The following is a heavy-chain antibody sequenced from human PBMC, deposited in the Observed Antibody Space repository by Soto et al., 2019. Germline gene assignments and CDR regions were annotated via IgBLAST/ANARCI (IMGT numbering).Heavy chain of an antibody. D-gene: IGHD3-22*01. CDR1: GRPVSSGGYY. CDR3: ASLSSGYYFDDHVYFDY. J-gene: IGHJ4*02. V-gene: IGHV4-30-4*01. Sequence: PSETLSLTCTVSGRPVSSGGYYWTWIRQLPGKGLEWIGYIYHIGSTYYNPSLKSRVTISVDTSKNQFSLKLSSVTAADTAVYYCASLSSGYYFDDHVYFDYWGQGTLVTVSS. CDR2: IYHIGST.